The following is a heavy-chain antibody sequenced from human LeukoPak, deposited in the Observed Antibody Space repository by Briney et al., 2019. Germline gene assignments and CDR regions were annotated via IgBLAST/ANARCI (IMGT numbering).Heavy chain of an antibody. D-gene: IGHD3-22*01. CDR2: IYHSGST. Sequence: KPSETLSLTCAVSGYSISSGYYWGWIRQPPGKGLEWIGSIYHSGSTYYNPSLKSRVTISVDTSKNQFSLKLSSVTAADTAVYYCARMNYNSSGYPNYFDYWGQGTLVTVSS. J-gene: IGHJ4*02. CDR1: GYSISSGYY. CDR3: ARMNYNSSGYPNYFDY. V-gene: IGHV4-38-2*01.